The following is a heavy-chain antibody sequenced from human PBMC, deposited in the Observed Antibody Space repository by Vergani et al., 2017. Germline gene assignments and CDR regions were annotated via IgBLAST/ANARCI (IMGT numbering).Heavy chain of an antibody. V-gene: IGHV3-53*01. D-gene: IGHD1-26*01. CDR2: IYSGGST. Sequence: EVQLVESGGGLIQPGGSLRLSCAASGFTVSSNYMSWVRQAPGKGLELVSVIYSGGSTYYAESVKGRFTISRYNSKNTLYLQMNSLRAEDRAVYYCARVFGSGSYPTTTAFDYWGQGTLVTVSS. J-gene: IGHJ4*02. CDR1: GFTVSSNY. CDR3: ARVFGSGSYPTTTAFDY.